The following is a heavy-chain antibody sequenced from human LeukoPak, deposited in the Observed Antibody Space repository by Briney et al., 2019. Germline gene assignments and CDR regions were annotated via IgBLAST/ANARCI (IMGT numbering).Heavy chain of an antibody. CDR2: INHSGST. D-gene: IGHD2-2*01. CDR1: GGSFSGYY. Sequence: SETLSLTCAVYGGSFSGYYWSWIRQPPGKGLEWIGEINHSGSTNYNPSLKSRVTISVDTSKNQFSLKLSSVTAADTAVYYCARGFKGYCSSTSCRTRWFDPWGQGTLVTVSS. V-gene: IGHV4-34*01. J-gene: IGHJ5*02. CDR3: ARGFKGYCSSTSCRTRWFDP.